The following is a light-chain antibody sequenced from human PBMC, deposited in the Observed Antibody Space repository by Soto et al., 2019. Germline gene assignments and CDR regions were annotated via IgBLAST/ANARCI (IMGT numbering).Light chain of an antibody. Sequence: DIQMTQSPSSLSTSIGARVTITCRASQDVSNYLAWFQQQPGKAPKSLIYAASSMRSGTPSRFSGSGSGTDFNLTIKSLQAEDVATYYCQQYSSRPYTFGQGTQLEIK. CDR3: QQYSSRPYT. J-gene: IGKJ2*01. CDR1: QDVSNY. CDR2: AAS. V-gene: IGKV1-16*01.